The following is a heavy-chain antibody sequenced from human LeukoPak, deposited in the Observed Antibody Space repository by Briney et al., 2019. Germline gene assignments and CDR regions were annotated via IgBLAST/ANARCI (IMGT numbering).Heavy chain of an antibody. V-gene: IGHV3-33*01. CDR2: IWYDGSNK. CDR1: GFTFSSYG. J-gene: IGHJ4*02. CDR3: ARGLGYGDYSLDY. D-gene: IGHD4-17*01. Sequence: RTGGSPRLSCAASGFTFSSYGMHWVRQAPGKGLEWVAVIWYDGSNKYYADSVKGRFTISRDNSKNTLYLQMNSLRAEDTAVYYCARGLGYGDYSLDYWGQGTLVTVSS.